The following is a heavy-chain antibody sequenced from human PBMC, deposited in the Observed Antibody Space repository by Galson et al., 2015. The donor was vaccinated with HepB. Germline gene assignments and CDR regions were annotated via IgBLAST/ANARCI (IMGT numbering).Heavy chain of an antibody. J-gene: IGHJ6*02. Sequence: SLRLSCAASGFTFSSYGMSWVRQAPGKGLEWVANIKEDGSEQYYVDSVMGRLTISRDNARNSLYLQMNSLRAEDTAVYYCARDKYSSRWYDYYYGMDVWGQGTTVTVSS. V-gene: IGHV3-7*03. CDR1: GFTFSSYG. CDR3: ARDKYSSRWYDYYYGMDV. D-gene: IGHD6-13*01. CDR2: IKEDGSEQ.